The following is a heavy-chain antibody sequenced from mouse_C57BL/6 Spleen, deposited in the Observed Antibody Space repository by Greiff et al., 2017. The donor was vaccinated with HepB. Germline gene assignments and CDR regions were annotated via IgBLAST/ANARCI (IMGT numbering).Heavy chain of an antibody. D-gene: IGHD1-1*01. CDR1: GFSLTSYG. CDR2: IWRGGST. Sequence: VQLQQSGPGLVKPSQSLSITCTVSGFSLTSYGVHWVLQSPGKGLEWLGVIWRGGSTDYNAAFMSRLSITKDNSKSKVFSKMNSLQADDTAIYYCAAYYYGSSGYVDVWGTGTTLTVSS. V-gene: IGHV2-5*01. CDR3: AAYYYGSSGYVDV. J-gene: IGHJ1*03.